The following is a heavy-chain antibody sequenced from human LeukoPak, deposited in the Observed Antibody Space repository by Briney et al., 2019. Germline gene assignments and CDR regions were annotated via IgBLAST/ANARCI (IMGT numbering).Heavy chain of an antibody. CDR2: INLSGGST. CDR3: ARDLDYGEKSEDY. D-gene: IGHD4/OR15-4a*01. Sequence: GASVKVSCKASRFTFINYYMHWVRQASGQGLEWLGIINLSGGSTHYPQKFQDRVTMTRDTSTSTVYMELSSLRSEDTAVYYCARDLDYGEKSEDYWGQGTLVTLSS. J-gene: IGHJ4*02. V-gene: IGHV1-46*01. CDR1: RFTFINYY.